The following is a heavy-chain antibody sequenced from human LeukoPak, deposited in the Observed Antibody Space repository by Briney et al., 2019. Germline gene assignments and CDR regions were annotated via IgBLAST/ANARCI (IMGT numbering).Heavy chain of an antibody. D-gene: IGHD6-19*01. CDR3: ARRTYSSGWFSLENWFDP. V-gene: IGHV1-8*01. Sequence: ASVKVSCKASGYTFTSYDINWVRQATGQGLEWMGWMNPNSGNTGYAQKFQGRVTMTRTTSISTAYMELSSLRSEDTAVYYCARRTYSSGWFSLENWFDPWGQGTLVTVSS. CDR1: GYTFTSYD. CDR2: MNPNSGNT. J-gene: IGHJ5*02.